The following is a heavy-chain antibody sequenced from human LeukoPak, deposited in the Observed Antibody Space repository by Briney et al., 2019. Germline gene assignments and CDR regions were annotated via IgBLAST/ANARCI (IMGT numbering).Heavy chain of an antibody. CDR1: GGSISSGDW. V-gene: IGHV4-4*02. J-gene: IGHJ4*02. CDR2: VHLGGST. D-gene: IGHD3-16*01. CDR3: ARGGNYLFDY. Sequence: PSETLSLTCAVSGGSISSGDWWSWVRQPPGKGLEWIGEVHLGGSTNYNPPLKSRVIISIDKSKNQLSLKLTSVTAADTAVYYCARGGNYLFDYWGQGTLVTVSS.